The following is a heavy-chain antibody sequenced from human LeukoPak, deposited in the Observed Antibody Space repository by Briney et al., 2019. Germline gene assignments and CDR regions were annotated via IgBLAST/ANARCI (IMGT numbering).Heavy chain of an antibody. V-gene: IGHV3-11*01. CDR1: GFTFSNNY. Sequence: GGSLRLSCSASGFTFSNNYMSWIRQAPGKGLEWVSYISSGGSTIYYADSVKGRFTISRDNAKNSLFLQMSSPRAEDTAVYYCARGGGLGPVDYWGQGTLVTVSS. J-gene: IGHJ4*02. CDR3: ARGGGLGPVDY. CDR2: ISSGGSTI. D-gene: IGHD3/OR15-3a*01.